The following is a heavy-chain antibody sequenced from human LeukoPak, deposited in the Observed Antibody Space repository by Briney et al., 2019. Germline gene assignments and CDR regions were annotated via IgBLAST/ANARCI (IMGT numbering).Heavy chain of an antibody. V-gene: IGHV4-39*01. CDR1: GGSISSSSYY. D-gene: IGHD1-26*01. CDR2: IYYSGST. Sequence: SETLSLTCTVSGGSISSSSYYSGWIRHPPGKGLEWIGSIYYSGSTYYNPSLKTRVTISVDTSKNQFSLKLSSVTAADTAVYYCARPSYSGSYYSFDYWGQGTLVTVSS. J-gene: IGHJ4*02. CDR3: ARPSYSGSYYSFDY.